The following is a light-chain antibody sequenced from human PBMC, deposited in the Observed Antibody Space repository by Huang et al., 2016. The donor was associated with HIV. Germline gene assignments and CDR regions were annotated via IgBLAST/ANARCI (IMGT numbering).Light chain of an antibody. CDR2: GAS. J-gene: IGKJ4*01. CDR3: QQRSDWPLT. CDR1: QSVSAY. V-gene: IGKV3-11*01. Sequence: EIVLTQSPATLSLSPGERATLSCRASQSVSAYLAWYQQKPGQAPRLLNYGASNRATGIPARFSGRWSGTDFTLTISSLEPEDFAVYYCQQRSDWPLTFGGGTKVEIK.